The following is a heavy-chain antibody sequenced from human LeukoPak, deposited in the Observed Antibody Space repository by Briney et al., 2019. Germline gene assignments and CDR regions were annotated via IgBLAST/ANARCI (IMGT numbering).Heavy chain of an antibody. CDR2: ISSSGSTI. J-gene: IGHJ6*03. CDR1: GFTFSDYC. CDR3: ARPRLHYYYYYMDV. V-gene: IGHV3-11*01. Sequence: GGSLRLSCAASGFTFSDYCMSWIRQAPGKGLEWVSYISSSGSTIYYADSVKGRFTISRDNAKNSMYLQMNSLRAEDTAVYYCARPRLHYYYYYMDVWGKGTTVTVSS.